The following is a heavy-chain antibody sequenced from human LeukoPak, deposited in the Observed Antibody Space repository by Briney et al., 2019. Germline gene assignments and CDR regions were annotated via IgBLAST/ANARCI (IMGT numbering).Heavy chain of an antibody. D-gene: IGHD1-14*01. Sequence: TASETLSLTCTVSGGSMRNSYWSWIRQPAGKGLEWVGRIFTTGSTNYNPSLKSRVTMSIDTSKNQFSLKMTSVTAADTAVYYCARDGVPLTNLVAHPFHPWGQGTLVTVSS. CDR3: ARDGVPLTNLVAHPFHP. J-gene: IGHJ1*01. V-gene: IGHV4-4*07. CDR2: IFTTGST. CDR1: GGSMRNSY.